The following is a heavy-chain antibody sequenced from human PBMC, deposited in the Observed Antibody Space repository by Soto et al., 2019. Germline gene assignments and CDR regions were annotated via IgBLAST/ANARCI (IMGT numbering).Heavy chain of an antibody. CDR3: ASYSSSWYNWFDP. J-gene: IGHJ5*02. Sequence: AAVKVSCKASGYTFTSYGICWVRQAPGQGLEWMGWISAYNGNTNYAQKLQGRVTMTTDTSTSTAYMELRSLRSDDTAVYYCASYSSSWYNWFDPWGQGTLVTVS. CDR2: ISAYNGNT. CDR1: GYTFTSYG. V-gene: IGHV1-18*01. D-gene: IGHD6-13*01.